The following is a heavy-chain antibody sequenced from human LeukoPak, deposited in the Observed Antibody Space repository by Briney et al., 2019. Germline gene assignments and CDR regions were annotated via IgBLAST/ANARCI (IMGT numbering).Heavy chain of an antibody. CDR2: ISYDGSNK. CDR3: ARGGRKATYSDY. CDR1: GFTFSSYA. V-gene: IGHV3-30-3*01. D-gene: IGHD1-1*01. J-gene: IGHJ4*02. Sequence: GRSLRLSCAASGFTFSSYAMHWVRQAPGKGLGWVAVISYDGSNKYYADSVKGRFTISRDNSKNTLYLQMNSLRAEDTAVYYCARGGRKATYSDYWGQGTLVTVSS.